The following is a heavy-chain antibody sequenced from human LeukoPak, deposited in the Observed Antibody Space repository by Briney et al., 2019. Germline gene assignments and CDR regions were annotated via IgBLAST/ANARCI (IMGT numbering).Heavy chain of an antibody. CDR2: ISYDGSNK. CDR3: AKEGDPRVEMATDY. J-gene: IGHJ4*02. V-gene: IGHV3-30*18. CDR1: GFTFSSYG. D-gene: IGHD5-24*01. Sequence: GRSLRLSCAASGFTFSSYGMHWVRQAPGKGLEWVAVISYDGSNKYYADSVKGPFTIARDNSKNTLYLQMNSLRAEDTAVYYCAKEGDPRVEMATDYWGQGTLVTVSS.